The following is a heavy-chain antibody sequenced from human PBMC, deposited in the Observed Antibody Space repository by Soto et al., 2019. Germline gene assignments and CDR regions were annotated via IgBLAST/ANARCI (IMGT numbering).Heavy chain of an antibody. Sequence: ASVKVSCNASGGTFSSYAISWVRQAPGQGLEWMGGIIPIFGTANYAQKFQGRVTITADESTSTAYMELSSLRSEDTAVYYCARVPTKYNWNQYYFDYWGQGTLVTVSS. CDR2: IIPIFGTA. CDR3: ARVPTKYNWNQYYFDY. CDR1: GGTFSSYA. V-gene: IGHV1-69*13. D-gene: IGHD1-20*01. J-gene: IGHJ4*02.